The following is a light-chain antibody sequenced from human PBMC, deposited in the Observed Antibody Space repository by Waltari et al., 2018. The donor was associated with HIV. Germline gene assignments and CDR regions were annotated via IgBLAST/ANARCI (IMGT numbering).Light chain of an antibody. Sequence: AIHLTQSPSSLSASVGARVTITCRASQDISGALAWYQQKPGKPPKLLIHDASILETGVPSKFSGSGAGADFTLTISSLQPEDFATYYCQQFNSYPLTFGAGTKVEIK. J-gene: IGKJ4*01. CDR2: DAS. V-gene: IGKV1-13*02. CDR1: QDISGA. CDR3: QQFNSYPLT.